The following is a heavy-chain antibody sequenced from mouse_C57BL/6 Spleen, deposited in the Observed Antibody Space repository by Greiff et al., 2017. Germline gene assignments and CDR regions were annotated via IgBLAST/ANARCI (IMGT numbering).Heavy chain of an antibody. V-gene: IGHV1-69*01. CDR1: GYTFTSYW. J-gene: IGHJ3*01. Sequence: QVQLQQPGAELVMPGASVKLSCKASGYTFTSYWMHWVKQRPGQGLEWIGEIDPSDSYTNYNQKFKGKSTLTVDKASSTAYMQLSSLTSEDSAVYYCARGGYYVSPFAYWGQGTLVTVSA. CDR2: IDPSDSYT. CDR3: ARGGYYVSPFAY. D-gene: IGHD1-1*01.